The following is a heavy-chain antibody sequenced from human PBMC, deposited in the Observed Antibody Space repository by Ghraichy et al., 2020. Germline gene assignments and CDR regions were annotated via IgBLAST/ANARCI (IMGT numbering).Heavy chain of an antibody. V-gene: IGHV4-59*08. Sequence: SETLSLTCTVSGGSISSYYWSWIRQPPGKGLEWIGYIYYSGSTNYNPSLKSRVTISVDTSKNQFSLKLSSVTAADTAVYYCARRGYYYDSSGYYFLFDYWGQGTLVTVSS. D-gene: IGHD3-22*01. J-gene: IGHJ4*02. CDR2: IYYSGST. CDR3: ARRGYYYDSSGYYFLFDY. CDR1: GGSISSYY.